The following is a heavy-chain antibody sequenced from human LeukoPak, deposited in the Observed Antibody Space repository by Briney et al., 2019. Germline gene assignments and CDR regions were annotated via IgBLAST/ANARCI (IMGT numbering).Heavy chain of an antibody. CDR2: INPDNGGT. D-gene: IGHD2-8*01. V-gene: IGHV1-2*02. J-gene: IGHJ4*02. CDR1: GYSFSDYY. Sequence: ASVKVSCKTSGYSFSDYYLHWVRQAPGQGFEWMGWINPDNGGTNYALQFQGRVTMTRDTSVSTAYMELSRLRSDDMGIYYCVRESRGILNYFDNWGQGTLVTISS. CDR3: VRESRGILNYFDN.